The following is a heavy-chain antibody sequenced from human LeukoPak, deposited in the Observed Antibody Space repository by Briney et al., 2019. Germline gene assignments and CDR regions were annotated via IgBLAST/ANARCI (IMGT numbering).Heavy chain of an antibody. V-gene: IGHV3-48*03. D-gene: IGHD6-19*01. CDR1: GFTFSSYE. CDR2: ISSGSTI. Sequence: PGGSLRLSCAASGFTFSSYEMNWVRQAPGKGLEWVSYISSGSTIYDADSVKGRFTISRDSAKNSLYPQVNSLRAEDTAVYYCARESIAVAGAPFDYWGQGTLVTVSS. J-gene: IGHJ4*02. CDR3: ARESIAVAGAPFDY.